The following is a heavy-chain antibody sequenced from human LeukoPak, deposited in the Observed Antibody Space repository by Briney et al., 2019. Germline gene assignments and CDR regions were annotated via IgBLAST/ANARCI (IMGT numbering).Heavy chain of an antibody. D-gene: IGHD1-26*01. CDR1: GGSISSYY. V-gene: IGHV4-59*08. CDR3: ARQVGATFLDY. J-gene: IGHJ4*02. CDR2: IYYSGST. Sequence: SETLSLTCTVSGGSISSYYWSWIRQPPGKGLEWIGYIYYSGSTNYNPSLKSRVTMSVDTSKNQFSLKLSSVTAADTAVYYCARQVGATFLDYWGQGTLVTVSS.